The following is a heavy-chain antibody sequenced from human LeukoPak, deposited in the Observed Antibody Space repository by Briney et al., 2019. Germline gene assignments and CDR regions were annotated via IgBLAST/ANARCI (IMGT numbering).Heavy chain of an antibody. V-gene: IGHV3-20*04. CDR1: GFTFHDHG. Sequence: GESLRLSCSASGFTFHDHGLSWLRQPPGKGKELTSVLNWNSHHTGYADPVKSRFIISRDNTTKSLYLQMYSLTAEATAFYYCAREEGPYFDCWGQGTLVTVSS. CDR2: LNWNSHHT. J-gene: IGHJ4*02. CDR3: AREEGPYFDC.